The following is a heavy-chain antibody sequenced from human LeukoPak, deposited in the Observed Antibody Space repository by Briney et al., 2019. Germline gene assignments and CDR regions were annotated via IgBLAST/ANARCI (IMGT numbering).Heavy chain of an antibody. J-gene: IGHJ5*02. CDR3: ARGRRLLWFGELLSEPNWFDP. Sequence: SETLSLTCAVYGGSFSGYYWSWIRQPPGKGLEWIGEINHSGSTNYNPSLKSRVTISVDTSKNQFSLKLSSVTAADTAVYYCARGRRLLWFGELLSEPNWFDPWGQGTLVTVSS. CDR1: GGSFSGYY. CDR2: INHSGST. D-gene: IGHD3-10*01. V-gene: IGHV4-34*01.